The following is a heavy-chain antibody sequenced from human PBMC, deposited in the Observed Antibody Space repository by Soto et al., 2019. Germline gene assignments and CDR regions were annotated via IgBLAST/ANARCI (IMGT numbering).Heavy chain of an antibody. D-gene: IGHD2-15*01. CDR3: ARDRTRYCSGGSCASNY. CDR1: GYTFTSYG. J-gene: IGHJ4*02. CDR2: ISAYNGNT. Sequence: AASVKVSCKASGYTFTSYGISWVRQAPGQGLEWMGWISAYNGNTNYAQKLQGRVTMTTDTSTSTAYMELRSLRSDDTAVYYCARDRTRYCSGGSCASNYWGQGTLVTVSS. V-gene: IGHV1-18*04.